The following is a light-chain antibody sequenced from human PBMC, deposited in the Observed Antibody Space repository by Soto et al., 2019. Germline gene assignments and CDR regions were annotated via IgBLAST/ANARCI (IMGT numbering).Light chain of an antibody. CDR1: SSDVGDFNY. CDR2: DVT. CDR3: SSYSSSTTHVV. J-gene: IGLJ2*01. V-gene: IGLV2-14*03. Sequence: QSALTQPASVSGSPGRSVTISCTGTSSDVGDFNYVSWYQHLPGRSPKLIIYDVTNRTSGISYRFSASKSGRTASLTISGLQAEDEADYYCSSYSSSTTHVVFGGGTKLTV.